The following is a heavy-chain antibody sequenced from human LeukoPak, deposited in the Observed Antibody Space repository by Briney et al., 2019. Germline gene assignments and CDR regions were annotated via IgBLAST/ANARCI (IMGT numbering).Heavy chain of an antibody. Sequence: GGSLRLSCAASGFSFDDYAMHWVRQAPGKGLEWVSLISWDADSTYYADSVKGRFTISRDNSKNSLYLQMNSLRAEDTAVYYCAKDYYDINWFDPWGQGTLVTVSS. J-gene: IGHJ5*02. CDR2: ISWDADST. D-gene: IGHD3-16*01. CDR3: AKDYYDINWFDP. CDR1: GFSFDDYA. V-gene: IGHV3-43D*03.